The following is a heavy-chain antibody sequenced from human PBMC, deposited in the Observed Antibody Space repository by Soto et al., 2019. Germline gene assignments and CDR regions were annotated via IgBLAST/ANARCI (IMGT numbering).Heavy chain of an antibody. CDR2: IVPLFERT. Sequence: QVHLVQSGTQVKKPGSSVRVSCRASGGSVSDYAINWVRQAPGQGLEWVGGIVPLFERTEYEQSLQGRVTITTDKFKTIFYMELNSLTYEDTAVYYCARPGIDKSGYFSTPNYGMDLWGPGTTVTVSS. J-gene: IGHJ6*02. V-gene: IGHV1-69*06. CDR3: ARPGIDKSGYFSTPNYGMDL. CDR1: GGSVSDYA. D-gene: IGHD3-3*01.